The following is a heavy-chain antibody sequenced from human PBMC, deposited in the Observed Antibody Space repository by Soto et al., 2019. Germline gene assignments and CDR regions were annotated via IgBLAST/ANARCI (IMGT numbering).Heavy chain of an antibody. Sequence: SETLSLTCTVSGGSIISSGYYWGWIRQPPGKGLEWIGSIYYSGSTYYNPSLESRVTISVDMSKNQFSLKLSSVTAADTAVYYCARRSPSSSSLAYYFDYWGQGTLVTVSS. J-gene: IGHJ4*02. CDR1: GGSIISSGYY. CDR3: ARRSPSSSSLAYYFDY. V-gene: IGHV4-39*01. CDR2: IYYSGST. D-gene: IGHD6-13*01.